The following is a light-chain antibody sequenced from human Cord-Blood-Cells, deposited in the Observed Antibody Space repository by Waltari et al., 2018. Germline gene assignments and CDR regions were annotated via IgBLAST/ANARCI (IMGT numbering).Light chain of an antibody. V-gene: IGKV1-9*01. J-gene: IGKJ3*01. CDR3: QQLNSYPFT. CDR2: AAS. CDR1: QGIRSY. Sequence: DIQLTQSPSFLSASVGDRVTITCRASQGIRSYLAWYQQKPGKAPKLLIYAASTLQSGVPSRFSGSGSGTEFTLTSSSLQPEDFATYYCQQLNSYPFTFGPRTKVDIK.